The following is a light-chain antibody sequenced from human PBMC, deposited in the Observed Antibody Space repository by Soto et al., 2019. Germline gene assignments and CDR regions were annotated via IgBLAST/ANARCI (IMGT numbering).Light chain of an antibody. Sequence: DIQMTQSPSSLSASVGDRVTITCRASQSISSYLNWYQQKPGKAPKPLIYAASSLQSGVPSRFSGSGSGTDFTLTISSLQPEDFANYYCQQYNKWPQLTLGGGTKVDIK. J-gene: IGKJ4*01. CDR1: QSISSY. CDR3: QQYNKWPQLT. CDR2: AAS. V-gene: IGKV1-39*01.